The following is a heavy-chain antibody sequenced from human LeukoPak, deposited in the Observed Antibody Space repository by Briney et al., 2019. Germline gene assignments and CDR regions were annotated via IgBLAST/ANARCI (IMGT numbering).Heavy chain of an antibody. CDR3: ARDRKMTTHAFDI. D-gene: IGHD4-17*01. CDR1: GGSISSYY. V-gene: IGHV4-59*12. Sequence: PSETLSLTCTVSGGSISSYYWNWIRQPPGKGLEWIGYIYSSGTTNYNPSLRSRVSMSVDTSKNQFSLKLSSVTAADTAVYYCARDRKMTTHAFDIWGQGTMVTVSS. J-gene: IGHJ3*02. CDR2: IYSSGTT.